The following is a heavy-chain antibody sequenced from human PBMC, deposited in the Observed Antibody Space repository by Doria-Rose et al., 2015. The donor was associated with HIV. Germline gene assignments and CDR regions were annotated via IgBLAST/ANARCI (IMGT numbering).Heavy chain of an antibody. CDR3: ARDRDSWFGIF. CDR1: GFSFSDYD. V-gene: IGHV3-11*04. D-gene: IGHD3-10*01. CDR2: ISASGSII. J-gene: IGHJ4*02. Sequence: LSCVGTGFSFSDYDINWVRQAPGKGLEWISYISASGSIIYYADSVKGRFTVSRDNAKKSVYLQMNSLRDEDTAVYYCARDRDSWFGIFWGQGTLLRVSS.